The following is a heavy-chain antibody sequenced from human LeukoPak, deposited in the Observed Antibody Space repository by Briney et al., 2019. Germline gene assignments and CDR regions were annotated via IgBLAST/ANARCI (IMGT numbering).Heavy chain of an antibody. V-gene: IGHV4-34*01. Sequence: PSETLSLTCAVYGGSFSGYYWSWIRQPPGKGLEWIGEINHSGSTNYNPYLKSRVTISVDTSKNQFSLKLSSVTAADTAVYYCARLPYYYDSSGYYYFSFDYWGQGTLVTVSS. J-gene: IGHJ4*02. CDR1: GGSFSGYY. CDR3: ARLPYYYDSSGYYYFSFDY. CDR2: INHSGST. D-gene: IGHD3-22*01.